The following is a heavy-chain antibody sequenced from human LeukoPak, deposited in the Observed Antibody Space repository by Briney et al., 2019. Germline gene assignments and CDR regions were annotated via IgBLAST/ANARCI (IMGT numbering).Heavy chain of an antibody. CDR1: GGSISSGDYY. CDR2: IYYSGST. V-gene: IGHV4-30-4*01. J-gene: IGHJ3*02. CDR3: SSGSSGGDAFDI. D-gene: IGHD3-10*01. Sequence: PSETLSLTCTVSGGSISSGDYYWSWIRQPPGKGLEWIGYIYYSGSTYYNPSLKSRVTISVDTSKNQFSLKLSSVTAADTAVYYCSSGSSGGDAFDIWGQGTMVTVSS.